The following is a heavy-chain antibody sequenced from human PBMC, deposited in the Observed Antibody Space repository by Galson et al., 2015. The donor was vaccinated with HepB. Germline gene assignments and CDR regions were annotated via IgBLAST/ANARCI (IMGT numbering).Heavy chain of an antibody. CDR2: INPNSGGT. D-gene: IGHD2-2*01. CDR3: AREGIVVVPAVVGFDP. CDR1: GGTFSSYA. V-gene: IGHV1-2*02. Sequence: SVKVSCKASGGTFSSYAISWVRQAPGQGLEWMGWINPNSGGTNYAQKFQGRVTMTRNTSINTAYMELSRLTSDDTAIYYCAREGIVVVPAVVGFDPWGQGTLVTVSS. J-gene: IGHJ5*02.